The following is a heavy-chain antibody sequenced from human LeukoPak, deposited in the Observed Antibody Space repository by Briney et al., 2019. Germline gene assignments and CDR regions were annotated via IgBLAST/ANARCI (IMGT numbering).Heavy chain of an antibody. CDR1: GFTFSDCN. V-gene: IGHV3-11*01. J-gene: IGHJ6*02. D-gene: IGHD3-9*01. CDR3: ARSIGLTGGGVDV. CDR2: ITNGGSTI. Sequence: GGSLRLSCAASGFTFSDCNMNWVRQAPGKGLEWVSYITNGGSTIHHADSVKGRFTISRDNAKKTLYLQMISLRAEDTAVYYCARSIGLTGGGVDVWGQGTTVTVSS.